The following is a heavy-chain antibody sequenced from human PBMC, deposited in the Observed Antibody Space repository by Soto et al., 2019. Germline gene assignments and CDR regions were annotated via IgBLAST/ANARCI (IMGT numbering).Heavy chain of an antibody. CDR1: GFTFSSYA. J-gene: IGHJ6*03. V-gene: IGHV3-23*01. Sequence: EVQLLESGGGLVQPGGSLRLSCAASGFTFSSYALNWVRQAPGEGLEWVSVISGSGDNTYYADSVKGRFTISRDNSKNTLYLQMNSLRAEDTAVYYCAKDLGTDDFWSAYYTYYDMEVWGKGTTVTVSS. CDR3: AKDLGTDDFWSAYYTYYDMEV. D-gene: IGHD3-3*01. CDR2: ISGSGDNT.